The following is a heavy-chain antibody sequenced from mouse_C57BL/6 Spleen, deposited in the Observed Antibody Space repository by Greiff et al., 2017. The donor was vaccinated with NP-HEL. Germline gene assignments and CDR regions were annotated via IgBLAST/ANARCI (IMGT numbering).Heavy chain of an antibody. Sequence: VQLQQSGPELVKPGASVKISCKASGYSFTGYYMNWVKQSPEKSLEWIGEINPSTGGTTYNQKFKAKATLTVDKSSSTAYMQLKSLTSEDSAVYYCERAPYEYDRGWFAYWGQGTLVTVSA. CDR1: GYSFTGYY. V-gene: IGHV1-42*01. CDR2: INPSTGGT. CDR3: ERAPYEYDRGWFAY. D-gene: IGHD2-4*01. J-gene: IGHJ3*01.